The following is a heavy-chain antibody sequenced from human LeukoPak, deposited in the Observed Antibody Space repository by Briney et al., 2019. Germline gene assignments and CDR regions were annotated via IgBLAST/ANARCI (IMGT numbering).Heavy chain of an antibody. Sequence: SETLSLTCAVYGGSFSGYYWSWIRQPPGKGLEWIGETIQSGSTNYNPSLKSRVTISVDTSKNQFSLKLSSVTAADTAVYYCARGELVIVPAVNYYYYYMDVWGKGTTVTVSS. CDR1: GGSFSGYY. D-gene: IGHD2-2*01. V-gene: IGHV4-34*01. CDR2: TIQSGST. CDR3: ARGELVIVPAVNYYYYYMDV. J-gene: IGHJ6*03.